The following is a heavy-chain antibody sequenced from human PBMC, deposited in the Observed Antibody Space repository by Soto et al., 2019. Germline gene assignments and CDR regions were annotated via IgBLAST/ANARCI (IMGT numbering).Heavy chain of an antibody. CDR2: IKTKPDDGTI. Sequence: PEGSLRLSGAASGLIFSDVWMTWVRQAPGKGLEWVGSIKTKPDDGTIDYAAPVRGRFTISRDDSKNTLYLQMTSLTPDDTGVYYCTTSNLGVDFWGPGTLVTV. CDR1: GLIFSDVW. CDR3: TTSNLGVDF. J-gene: IGHJ4*02. V-gene: IGHV3-15*01. D-gene: IGHD1-1*01.